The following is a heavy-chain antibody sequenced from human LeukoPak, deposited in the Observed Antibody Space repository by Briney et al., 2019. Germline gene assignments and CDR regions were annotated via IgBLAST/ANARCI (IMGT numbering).Heavy chain of an antibody. CDR2: IYYSGST. CDR3: ARTWFSYYGRDV. Sequence: SETLSLTSTDSGGSICSSKWSWIRQPPGKGLEWIGYIYYSGSTNYNPSLKSRVTISVDTSKNQFSLKLSSVTAADTAVYYCARTWFSYYGRDVWGQGTTVTVSS. D-gene: IGHD3-10*01. CDR1: GGSICSSK. J-gene: IGHJ6*02. V-gene: IGHV4-59*01.